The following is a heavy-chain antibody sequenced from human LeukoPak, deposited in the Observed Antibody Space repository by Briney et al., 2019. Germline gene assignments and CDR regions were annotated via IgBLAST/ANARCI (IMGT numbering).Heavy chain of an antibody. CDR3: AKGGQNFEFWRFEY. V-gene: IGHV3-23*01. J-gene: IGHJ4*02. D-gene: IGHD3-3*01. CDR2: ISGSGGST. Sequence: GGSLRLSCSASGVTFSTYSMNWVRQTPGKGLMWVSSISGSGGSTYYAESVKGQFSISRDNSKKMMYLQMNSLRADDTAVYYCAKGGQNFEFWRFEYWGQGILVTVSS. CDR1: GVTFSTYS.